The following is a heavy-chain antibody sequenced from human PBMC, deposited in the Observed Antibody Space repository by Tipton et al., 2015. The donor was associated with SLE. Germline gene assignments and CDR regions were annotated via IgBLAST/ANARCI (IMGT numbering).Heavy chain of an antibody. Sequence: TLSLTCAVYGGSFSGYYWSWIRPPPGKGLEWIGEINHSGSTNYNPSLKSRVTISVDTSKNQFSLKLSSVTAADTAVYYCAGGYSGYEGDYWGQGTLVTVSS. CDR2: INHSGST. J-gene: IGHJ4*02. CDR1: GGSFSGYY. D-gene: IGHD5-12*01. CDR3: AGGYSGYEGDY. V-gene: IGHV4-34*01.